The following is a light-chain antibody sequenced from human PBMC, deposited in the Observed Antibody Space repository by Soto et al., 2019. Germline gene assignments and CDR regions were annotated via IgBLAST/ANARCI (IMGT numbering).Light chain of an antibody. V-gene: IGLV2-8*01. CDR2: EVN. CDR3: STYAGSSKV. CDR1: SSDVGGYNS. Sequence: QSALTQPPSASGSPGQSVAISCTGTSSDVGGYNSVSWYQQHPGKAPKLMIYEVNKRPSGVPERFSGANSGNTSSLTVSGLQAEDEADYYCSTYAGSSKVFGTGTKGTVL. J-gene: IGLJ1*01.